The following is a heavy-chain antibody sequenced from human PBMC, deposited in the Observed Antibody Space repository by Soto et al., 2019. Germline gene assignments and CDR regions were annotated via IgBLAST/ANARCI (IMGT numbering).Heavy chain of an antibody. V-gene: IGHV1-18*01. D-gene: IGHD5-12*01. CDR3: ARDSRWVRFGILRDALGI. Sequence: GASVKVSCKASGYTFTSYGISWVRPAPGQGLEWMGWISAYNGNTNYAQKLQGRVTMTTDISTSTAYMELRSLRSDDTAIYYCARDSRWVRFGILRDALGICGRGTM. CDR2: ISAYNGNT. CDR1: GYTFTSYG. J-gene: IGHJ3*02.